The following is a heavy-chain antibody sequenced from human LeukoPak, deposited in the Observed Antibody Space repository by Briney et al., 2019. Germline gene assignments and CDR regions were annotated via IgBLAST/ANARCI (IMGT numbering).Heavy chain of an antibody. J-gene: IGHJ4*02. V-gene: IGHV4-59*01. D-gene: IGHD6-13*01. Sequence: SETLALTCTVSGGSISSYYWSWIRQPPGKGLEWVGYIYYSGSTNYNPSLKSRVTISVDTSNNQFSLKLSSVTAADTAVYYCARGVYIAASQYGYWGQGTLVTVS. CDR1: GGSISSYY. CDR3: ARGVYIAASQYGY. CDR2: IYYSGST.